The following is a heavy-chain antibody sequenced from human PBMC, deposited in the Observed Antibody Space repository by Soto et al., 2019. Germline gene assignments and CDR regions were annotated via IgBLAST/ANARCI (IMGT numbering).Heavy chain of an antibody. V-gene: IGHV3-30-3*01. CDR3: AKDLYSSSYYGMDV. Sequence: GGSLRLSCAASGFTFSSYAMHWVRQAPGKGLEWVAVISYDGSNKYYADSVKGRFTISRDNSKNTLYLQMNSLRAEDTAVYYCAKDLYSSSYYGMDVWGQGTTVTVSS. CDR2: ISYDGSNK. CDR1: GFTFSSYA. J-gene: IGHJ6*02. D-gene: IGHD6-13*01.